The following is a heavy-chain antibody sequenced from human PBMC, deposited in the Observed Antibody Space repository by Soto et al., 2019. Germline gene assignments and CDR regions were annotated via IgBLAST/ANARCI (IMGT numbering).Heavy chain of an antibody. CDR1: GGTFSSYA. CDR2: IIPIFGTA. V-gene: IGHV1-69*13. J-gene: IGHJ6*02. D-gene: IGHD6-6*01. Sequence: SVKVSCKASGGTFSSYAISWVRQAPGQGLEWMGGIIPIFGTANYAQKFQGIVTITADESTSTAYMELSSLSSEDTAVYYCARSFRGSSTGYYYYYYGMDVWGQGTTVTVSS. CDR3: ARSFRGSSTGYYYYYYGMDV.